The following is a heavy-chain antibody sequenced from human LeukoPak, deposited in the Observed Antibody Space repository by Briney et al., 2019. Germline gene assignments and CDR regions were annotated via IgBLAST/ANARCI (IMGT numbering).Heavy chain of an antibody. CDR2: IYYSGST. D-gene: IGHD1-26*01. V-gene: IGHV4-59*12. CDR3: ARDKVGATDEPTYFDY. J-gene: IGHJ4*02. Sequence: PSETLSLTCTVSGGSISSYFWTWIRQPPGQGLESIGYIYYSGSTNYNPSLKSRVTISVDTSKNQFSLKLSSVTAADTAVYYCARDKVGATDEPTYFDYWGQGTLVTVSS. CDR1: GGSISSYF.